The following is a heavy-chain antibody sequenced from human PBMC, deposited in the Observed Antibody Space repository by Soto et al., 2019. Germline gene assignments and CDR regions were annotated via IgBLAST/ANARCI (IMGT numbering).Heavy chain of an antibody. CDR1: GVSISSYY. D-gene: IGHD1-1*01. CDR3: ARMNQLAPKRNAFDI. Sequence: SETLSLTCTVSGVSISSYYWTWTRQPPGKGLAWIGYIYYSGSSGSTNYSPSLKSRVTMSADTSKNQFSLKLSSVTAADTAVYYCARMNQLAPKRNAFDIWGQGTMVTVSS. V-gene: IGHV4-59*01. CDR2: IYYSGSSGST. J-gene: IGHJ3*02.